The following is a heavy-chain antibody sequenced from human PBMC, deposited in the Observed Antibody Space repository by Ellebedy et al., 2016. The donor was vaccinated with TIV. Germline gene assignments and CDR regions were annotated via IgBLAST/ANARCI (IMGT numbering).Heavy chain of an antibody. D-gene: IGHD3-22*01. CDR1: GFTVSSNY. CDR3: ARKYYYDSSGYYSATDY. CDR2: IYSGGST. V-gene: IGHV3-53*01. Sequence: GGSLRLXXAASGFTVSSNYMSWVRQAPGKGLEWVSVIYSGGSTYYADSVKGRFTISRDNAKNSLYLQMNSLRAEDTAVYYCARKYYYDSSGYYSATDYWGQGTLVTVSS. J-gene: IGHJ4*02.